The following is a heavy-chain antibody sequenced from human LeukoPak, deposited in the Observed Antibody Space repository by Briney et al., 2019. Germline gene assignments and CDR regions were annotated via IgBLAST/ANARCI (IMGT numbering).Heavy chain of an antibody. Sequence: GGSLRLSCAASGFTFSSYAMSWVRQAPGQGLEWVSGISGSGDTTSYTDSVKGRFTISRDNSKNTLYLQMNSLRAEDTAIYFCAKFHYDSSGYYIWTGYFDYWGQGTLVTVSS. CDR1: GFTFSSYA. J-gene: IGHJ4*02. CDR3: AKFHYDSSGYYIWTGYFDY. V-gene: IGHV3-23*01. CDR2: ISGSGDTT. D-gene: IGHD3-22*01.